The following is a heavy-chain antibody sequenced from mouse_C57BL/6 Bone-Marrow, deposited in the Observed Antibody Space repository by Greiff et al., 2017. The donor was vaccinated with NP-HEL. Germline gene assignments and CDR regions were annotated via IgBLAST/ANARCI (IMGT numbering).Heavy chain of an antibody. V-gene: IGHV14-1*01. D-gene: IGHD1-1*01. CDR1: GFNITDYY. CDR3: TTDGSSYGFAY. Sequence: EVQLQQSGAELVRPGASVKLSCTASGFNITDYYMHWVKQRPEQGLEWIGRIDPEDGDTEYAPKFQGKATMTADTSSNTAYLQLSSLTSEDTAVYYCTTDGSSYGFAYWGQGTLVTVSA. J-gene: IGHJ3*01. CDR2: IDPEDGDT.